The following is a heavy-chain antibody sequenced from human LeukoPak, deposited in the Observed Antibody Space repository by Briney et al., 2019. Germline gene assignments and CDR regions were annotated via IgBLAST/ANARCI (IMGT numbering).Heavy chain of an antibody. CDR1: GYTFTGYY. D-gene: IGHD5-18*01. V-gene: IGHV1-2*02. CDR3: ARDTAMVPDYFDY. CDR2: INPNSGGT. J-gene: IGHJ4*02. Sequence: ASVKVSCKASGYTFTGYYMHWVRQAPGQGLEWMGWINPNSGGTNYAQKFQGRVTMTRDTFISTAYMELSRLRSDDTAVYYCARDTAMVPDYFDYWGQGTLVTVSS.